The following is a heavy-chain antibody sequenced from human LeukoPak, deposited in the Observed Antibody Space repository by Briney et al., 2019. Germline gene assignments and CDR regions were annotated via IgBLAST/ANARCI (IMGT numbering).Heavy chain of an antibody. V-gene: IGHV4-38-2*02. D-gene: IGHD1-7*01. CDR2: IYHSGST. CDR1: GYSISSGYY. J-gene: IGHJ4*02. CDR3: ARVYNWNSSGLGAPRD. Sequence: SETLSLTCTVSGYSISSGYYWGWILQPPGKGLEWIGSIYHSGSTYYNPSLKSRVTISVDTSKNQFSLKLSSVTAADTAVYYCARVYNWNSSGLGAPRDWGRGTLVTVSS.